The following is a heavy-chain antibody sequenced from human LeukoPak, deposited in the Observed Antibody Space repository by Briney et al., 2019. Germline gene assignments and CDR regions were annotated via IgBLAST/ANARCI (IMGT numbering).Heavy chain of an antibody. CDR3: ARAEYSSANFDY. Sequence: ASVKVSCKASGGTFSSYAISWVRQAPGQGLEWMGRIIPILGIANYAQKFQGRVTITAGKSTSTAYMELSSLRSEDTAVYYCARAEYSSANFDYWGQGTLVTVSS. CDR1: GGTFSSYA. J-gene: IGHJ4*02. D-gene: IGHD6-19*01. CDR2: IIPILGIA. V-gene: IGHV1-69*04.